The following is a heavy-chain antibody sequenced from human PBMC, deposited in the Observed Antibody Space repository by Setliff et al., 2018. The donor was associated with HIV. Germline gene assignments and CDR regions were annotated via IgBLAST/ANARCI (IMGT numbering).Heavy chain of an antibody. Sequence: PGGSLRLSCAASGFTFTTYWMSWVRQSPGKGLEWVANINQNGREKYYVDSVKGRFTISRDNAKDSMFLQMNSLRGEDTAVYYCASSYGDYDAFDIWGQGTMVTVSS. D-gene: IGHD4-17*01. V-gene: IGHV3-7*01. CDR3: ASSYGDYDAFDI. CDR2: INQNGREK. CDR1: GFTFTTYW. J-gene: IGHJ3*02.